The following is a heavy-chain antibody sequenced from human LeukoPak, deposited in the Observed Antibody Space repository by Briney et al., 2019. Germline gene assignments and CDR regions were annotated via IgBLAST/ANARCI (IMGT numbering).Heavy chain of an antibody. CDR2: IYYSGST. CDR1: GGSISSYY. D-gene: IGHD3-3*01. CDR3: ARLGPYYDFWSGYYTTGYYYYMDV. Sequence: SETLSLTCTVSGGSISSYYWSWIRQPPGKGREWIGYIYYSGSTNYNPSLKSRVTISVDTSKNQFSLKLSSVTAADTAVYYCARLGPYYDFWSGYYTTGYYYYMDVWGKGTTVTVSS. V-gene: IGHV4-59*08. J-gene: IGHJ6*03.